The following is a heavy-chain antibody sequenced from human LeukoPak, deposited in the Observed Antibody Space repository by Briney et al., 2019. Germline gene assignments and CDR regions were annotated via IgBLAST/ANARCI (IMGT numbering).Heavy chain of an antibody. D-gene: IGHD3-22*01. CDR2: MNPKSGDT. V-gene: IGHV1-8*02. J-gene: IGHJ4*02. Sequence: ASVKVSCKASGGTFSSYAISWVRQATGQGLEWMGWMNPKSGDTGYAQKFQGRATMTRNISISTAYMDLSSLTSDDTAVYFCARGGNYYDSSGYFRASADYWGQGTLVTVSS. CDR3: ARGGNYYDSSGYFRASADY. CDR1: GGTFSSYA.